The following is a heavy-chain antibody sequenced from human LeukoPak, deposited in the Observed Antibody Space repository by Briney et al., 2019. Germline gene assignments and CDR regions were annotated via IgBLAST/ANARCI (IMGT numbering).Heavy chain of an antibody. Sequence: SETLSLTCAVYGGFFSGYYWSWIRQPPGKGLEWIGEINHSGSANYNPSLKSRVTISVDTSKNQFSLKLSSVTAADTAVYYCASLVPAAMKDYYYYYMDVWGKGTTVTVSS. D-gene: IGHD2-2*01. CDR1: GGFFSGYY. CDR3: ASLVPAAMKDYYYYYMDV. V-gene: IGHV4-34*01. CDR2: INHSGSA. J-gene: IGHJ6*03.